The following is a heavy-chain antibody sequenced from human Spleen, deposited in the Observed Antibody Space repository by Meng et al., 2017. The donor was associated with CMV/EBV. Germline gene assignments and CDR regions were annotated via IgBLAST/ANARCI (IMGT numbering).Heavy chain of an antibody. Sequence: GESLKISCAASGFTFSPYWMYWVRQAPGKGLVWAARINSDGTTTNYADSVRGRFTISRDNAKNSLYLQMNSLRGEDTAVYYCARVPGPSTGIGASGLLPEGWYDPWGQGIQVTVSS. CDR1: GFTFSPYW. D-gene: IGHD2-15*01. CDR3: ARVPGPSTGIGASGLLPEGWYDP. J-gene: IGHJ5*02. CDR2: INSDGTTT. V-gene: IGHV3-74*01.